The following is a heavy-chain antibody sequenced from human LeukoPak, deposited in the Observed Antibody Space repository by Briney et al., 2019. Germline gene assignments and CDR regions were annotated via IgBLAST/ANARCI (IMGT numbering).Heavy chain of an antibody. D-gene: IGHD3-3*01. CDR1: GGSISSSGYY. Sequence: PSETLSLTCTVSGGSISSSGYYWGWIRQPPGKGLEWSGSIYYSGSTYYNPSLKSRVTISVDTSKSQFSLKLSSVTAADTAVYYCARQGVFIWFDPWGQGTLVTVSS. J-gene: IGHJ5*02. V-gene: IGHV4-39*01. CDR3: ARQGVFIWFDP. CDR2: IYYSGST.